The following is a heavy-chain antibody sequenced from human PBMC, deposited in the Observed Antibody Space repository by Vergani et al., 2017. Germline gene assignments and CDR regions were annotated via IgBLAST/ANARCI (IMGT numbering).Heavy chain of an antibody. CDR1: GVSFRSADYY. CDR3: ARIGPYFHDSRIDY. J-gene: IGHJ4*02. CDR2: IYHSGST. Sequence: QVHLQESGPGLVKSSQTLSLTCTVSGVSFRSADYYWSWIRQAPGKGLEWIGYIYHSGSTSHNPSLKSRVSMSVETSKNQFSLNLRSVTAADTAIYYCARIGPYFHDSRIDYWGQGRLVTVSS. V-gene: IGHV4-30-4*08. D-gene: IGHD3-22*01.